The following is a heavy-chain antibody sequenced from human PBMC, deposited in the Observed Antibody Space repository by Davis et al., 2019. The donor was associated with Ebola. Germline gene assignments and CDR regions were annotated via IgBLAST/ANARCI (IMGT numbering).Heavy chain of an antibody. Sequence: PGGSLRLSCAASGFTFSSYWMSWVRQAPGKGLEWVANIKQDGSEKYYVDSVKGRFTISRDNAKNSLYLQMNSLRAEDTAVYYCAKVRYSSGWFTTPFDYWGQGTLVTVSS. CDR3: AKVRYSSGWFTTPFDY. J-gene: IGHJ4*02. D-gene: IGHD6-19*01. CDR1: GFTFSSYW. V-gene: IGHV3-7*01. CDR2: IKQDGSEK.